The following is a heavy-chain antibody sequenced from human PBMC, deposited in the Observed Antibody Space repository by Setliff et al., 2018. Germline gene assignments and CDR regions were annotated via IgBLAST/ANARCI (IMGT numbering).Heavy chain of an antibody. J-gene: IGHJ4*02. D-gene: IGHD3-16*01. Sequence: PGGSLRLSCAASGFTFSDYYMNWIRQAPGKGLEWVSYISRGGNTIYYADSVKGRFTISRDNAKNSLYLQMNSLRAEDTAVYYCARDFGSHFFDYWGQGTRVTVSS. CDR2: ISRGGNTI. V-gene: IGHV3-11*04. CDR1: GFTFSDYY. CDR3: ARDFGSHFFDY.